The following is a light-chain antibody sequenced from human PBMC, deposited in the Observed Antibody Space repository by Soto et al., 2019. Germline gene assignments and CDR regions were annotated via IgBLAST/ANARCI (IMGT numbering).Light chain of an antibody. CDR1: SSDVGGYNY. CDR3: SSYAGSNNYV. V-gene: IGLV2-8*01. Sequence: QSVLTQPPSASGSPGQSVTLSCTGTSSDVGGYNYVSWYQQHPGKAPKLMIYEVSKWPSGVPDRFSGSKSGNTASLTVSGLQAEDEADYYCSSYAGSNNYVFGTGTKLTVL. CDR2: EVS. J-gene: IGLJ1*01.